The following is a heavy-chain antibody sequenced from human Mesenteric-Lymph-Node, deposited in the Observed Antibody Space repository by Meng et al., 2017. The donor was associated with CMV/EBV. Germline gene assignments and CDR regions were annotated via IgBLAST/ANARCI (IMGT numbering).Heavy chain of an antibody. CDR3: ARDYCSSTSCYRGGWFDP. D-gene: IGHD2-2*02. J-gene: IGHJ5*02. CDR2: IIPILGIA. Sequence: FSSYTISWVRQAPGQGLEWMGRIIPILGIANYAQKFQGRVTITADKSTSTAYTELSSLRSEDTAVYYCARDYCSSTSCYRGGWFDPWGQGTLVTVSS. V-gene: IGHV1-69*04. CDR1: FSSYT.